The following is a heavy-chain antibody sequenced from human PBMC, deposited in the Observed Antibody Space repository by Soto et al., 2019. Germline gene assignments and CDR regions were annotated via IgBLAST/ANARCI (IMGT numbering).Heavy chain of an antibody. D-gene: IGHD6-19*01. Sequence: QVQLVQSGAEVKKPGSSVQVSCKASGGTFSSYAISWVRQAPVQGLEWMGGIITIFGTANYAQKFQDSVTNTADESTSTAYMELSSLRSEDTAVYYWARGGYSSGWDGRGPFDIWGQGTMVTVSS. V-gene: IGHV1-69*01. J-gene: IGHJ3*02. CDR2: IITIFGTA. CDR1: GGTFSSYA. CDR3: ARGGYSSGWDGRGPFDI.